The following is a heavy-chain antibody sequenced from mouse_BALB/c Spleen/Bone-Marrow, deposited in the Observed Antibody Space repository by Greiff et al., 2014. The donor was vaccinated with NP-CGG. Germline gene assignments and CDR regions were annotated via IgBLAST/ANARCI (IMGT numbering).Heavy chain of an antibody. Sequence: EVMLVESGGGLVKPGGSLKLSCAASGFTFSDYYIYWLRQTPGKRLEWVATISDGGNYSYFPDSVKGRFTISRDNAKNNLYLQMSSLKSEDTAMYYCARSRMRYGDMDYWGQGTSVTVFS. CDR2: ISDGGNYS. V-gene: IGHV5-4*02. J-gene: IGHJ4*01. CDR3: ARSRMRYGDMDY. D-gene: IGHD2-14*01. CDR1: GFTFSDYY.